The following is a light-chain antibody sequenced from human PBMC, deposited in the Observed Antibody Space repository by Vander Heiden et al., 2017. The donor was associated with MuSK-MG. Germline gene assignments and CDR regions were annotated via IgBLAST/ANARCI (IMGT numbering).Light chain of an antibody. CDR2: GAS. V-gene: IGKV3-20*01. Sequence: EIVLTQSPGTLSLSPGERATLSCRASQSVSSNYFAWYQQKPGQAPRLLIYGASNRATGIPDRFSGSASGTDFTLTINRLEPEDFAVYYCQQDGSEPYTFVQGTKLEIK. CDR1: QSVSSNY. CDR3: QQDGSEPYT. J-gene: IGKJ2*01.